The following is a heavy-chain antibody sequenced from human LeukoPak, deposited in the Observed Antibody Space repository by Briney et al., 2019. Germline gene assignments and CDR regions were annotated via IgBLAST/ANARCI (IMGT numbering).Heavy chain of an antibody. V-gene: IGHV1-18*01. CDR2: ISAYNGNT. CDR1: GYTFTSYS. CDR3: ARDSCSSTSCYVRGGIDY. J-gene: IGHJ4*02. Sequence: ASVKVSCKASGYTFTSYSISWVRQAPGQGLEWMGWISAYNGNTNYAQKLQGRVTMTTDTSTSTAYMELRSLRSDDTAVYYCARDSCSSTSCYVRGGIDYWGQGTLVTVSS. D-gene: IGHD2-2*01.